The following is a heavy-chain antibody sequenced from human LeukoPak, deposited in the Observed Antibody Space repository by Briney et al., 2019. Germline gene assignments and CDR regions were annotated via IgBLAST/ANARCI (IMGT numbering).Heavy chain of an antibody. V-gene: IGHV3-7*04. D-gene: IGHD6-13*01. J-gene: IGHJ4*02. CDR2: IKQDGSEK. CDR3: ARDVRSAAGTEYYFDY. Sequence: PGGSLRLPCAASGFTFSSYWMSWVRQAPGKGLEWVANIKQDGSEKYYVDSVKGRFTISRDNAKNSLYLQMNSLRAEDTAVYYCARDVRSAAGTEYYFDYWGQGTLVTVSS. CDR1: GFTFSSYW.